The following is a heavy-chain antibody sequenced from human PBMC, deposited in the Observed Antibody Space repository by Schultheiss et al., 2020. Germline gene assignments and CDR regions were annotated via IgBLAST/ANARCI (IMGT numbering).Heavy chain of an antibody. D-gene: IGHD6-19*01. V-gene: IGHV3-21*01. CDR2: ISSSSSYI. CDR3: ARAPVPYSSDWYY. Sequence: GGSLRLSCAASGFTFSSYSMNWVRQAPGKGLEWVSSISSSSSYIYYADSVKGRFTISRDNAKNSLYLQMNSLRAEDTAVYYCARAPVPYSSDWYYWGQGTLVTVS. CDR1: GFTFSSYS. J-gene: IGHJ4*02.